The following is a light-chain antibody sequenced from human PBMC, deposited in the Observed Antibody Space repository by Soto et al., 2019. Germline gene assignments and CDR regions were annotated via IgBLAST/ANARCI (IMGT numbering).Light chain of an antibody. J-gene: IGLJ1*01. CDR2: EDN. CDR3: CSYVGATTYV. V-gene: IGLV6-57*04. CDR1: GGSIASGL. Sequence: NFMLTQPHSVSESPGRTVTISCTRSGGSIASGLVQWYQVRPGSGPTTVISEDNQRPSGVPDRFSGSIDSSSNSASLTISGLKPEDEADYYCCSYVGATTYVFGTGTKLTVL.